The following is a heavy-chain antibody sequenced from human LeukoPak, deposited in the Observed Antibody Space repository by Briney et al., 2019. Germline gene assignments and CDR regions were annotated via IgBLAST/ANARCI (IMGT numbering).Heavy chain of an antibody. CDR1: GFTFSSYA. CDR3: ANPEWLLPSYYYYGLDV. D-gene: IGHD3-3*01. V-gene: IGHV3-23*01. Sequence: PGGSLRLSCAASGFTFSSYAMSWVRQAPGKGLEWLSSIRGSGVSTYYADSVKGRFTISRDNSKNTLYLQMDSLRVEDTAVYYCANPEWLLPSYYYYGLDVWGQGTTVTVPS. J-gene: IGHJ6*02. CDR2: IRGSGVST.